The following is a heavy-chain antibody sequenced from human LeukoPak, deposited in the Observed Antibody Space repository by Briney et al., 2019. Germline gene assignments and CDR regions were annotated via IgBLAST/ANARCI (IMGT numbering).Heavy chain of an antibody. CDR3: AREAVEIDY. CDR2: ISYDGSNK. D-gene: IGHD6-19*01. Sequence: AGGSLRLSCAASGFTFSSYAMHWVRQAPGKGLEWVAVISYDGSNKYYADSVKGRFTISRDNSKNTLYLQMNSLRAEDTAVYYCAREAVEIDYWGQGTLVTVSS. V-gene: IGHV3-30-3*01. J-gene: IGHJ4*02. CDR1: GFTFSSYA.